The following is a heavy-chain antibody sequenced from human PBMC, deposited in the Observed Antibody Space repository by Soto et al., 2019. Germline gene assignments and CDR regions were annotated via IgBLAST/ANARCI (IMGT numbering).Heavy chain of an antibody. D-gene: IGHD2-15*01. Sequence: QVQLVESGGGVLQPGRSLTLSCVASGFTLSNYGMHWVRQAPGKGLEWVAVIWYDGTTTYSADSVKGRFSISRDNSKNALFLQLSSLRAEDTAVYYCARIVGSSGASRWVDTWGQGTLVTVSS. J-gene: IGHJ5*02. CDR3: ARIVGSSGASRWVDT. CDR1: GFTLSNYG. V-gene: IGHV3-33*01. CDR2: IWYDGTTT.